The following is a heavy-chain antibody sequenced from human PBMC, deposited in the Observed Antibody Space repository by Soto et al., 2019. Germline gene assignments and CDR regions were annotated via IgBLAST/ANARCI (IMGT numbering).Heavy chain of an antibody. D-gene: IGHD3-22*01. CDR3: ARSPTYDSSGYYYGGWFDP. CDR2: ISAYNGNT. Sequence: QVQLVQSGAEVKKPGASVKVSCKASGYTFTSYGISWVRQAPGQGLEWMGWISAYNGNTNYVQKLQGRVTMTTDTSTSTAYMELRSLRSDDTAVYYCARSPTYDSSGYYYGGWFDPWGQGTLVTVSS. J-gene: IGHJ5*02. V-gene: IGHV1-18*01. CDR1: GYTFTSYG.